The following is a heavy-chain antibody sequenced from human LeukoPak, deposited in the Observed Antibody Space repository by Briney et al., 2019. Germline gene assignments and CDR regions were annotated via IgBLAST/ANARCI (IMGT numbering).Heavy chain of an antibody. V-gene: IGHV4-34*01. CDR1: GGSFSGYY. CDR3: ARAIGRFGELSIDY. CDR2: INHSGST. J-gene: IGHJ4*02. D-gene: IGHD3-10*01. Sequence: SETLSLTCAVSGGSFSGYYWSWIRQPPGKGLEWIGEINHSGSTNYSPSLKSRVTISGDTSKNQFSLKLSSVTAADTAVYYCARAIGRFGELSIDYWGQGTLVTVSS.